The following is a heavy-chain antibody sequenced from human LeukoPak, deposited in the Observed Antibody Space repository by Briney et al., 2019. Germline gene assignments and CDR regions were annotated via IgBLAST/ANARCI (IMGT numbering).Heavy chain of an antibody. CDR2: VNSDGTRT. CDR3: AKDLRYGGNRPGSFDY. J-gene: IGHJ4*02. CDR1: EISFSSSW. V-gene: IGHV3-74*01. Sequence: GGSLRLSCAAPEISFSSSWMHWVRQGPGKGLVWVSRVNSDGTRTNYADSEKGRFTISRDNSKNTLYLQMNSLRAEDTAVYYCAKDLRYGGNRPGSFDYWGQGTLVTVSS. D-gene: IGHD4-23*01.